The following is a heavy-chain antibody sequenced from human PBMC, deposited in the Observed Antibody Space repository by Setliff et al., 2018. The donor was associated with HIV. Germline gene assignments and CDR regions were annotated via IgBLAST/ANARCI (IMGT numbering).Heavy chain of an antibody. J-gene: IGHJ6*03. CDR3: ARDYRLGSNYYYYYMDV. Sequence: PGGSLRLSCAASGFTFSHYGMHWVRQAPGKGLEWVAVIWYDGSNKYYADSVKGRFTISRDNFKNTLYLQMNSLRAEDTAVYYCARDYRLGSNYYYYYMDVWGKGTTVTVSS. V-gene: IGHV3-33*01. CDR1: GFTFSHYG. D-gene: IGHD3-10*01. CDR2: IWYDGSNK.